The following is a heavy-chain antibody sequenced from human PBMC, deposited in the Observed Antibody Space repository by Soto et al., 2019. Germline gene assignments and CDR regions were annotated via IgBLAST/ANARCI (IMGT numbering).Heavy chain of an antibody. CDR2: IYPGDSDT. V-gene: IGHV5-51*01. CDR3: ARLTLPDYSNYVSFPYCFDY. Sequence: PGESLKISCKGSGYSFTSYWLGWVRQMPGKGLEWMGIIYPGDSDTRYSPSFQGQVTISADKSISTAYLQWSSLKASDTAMYYCARLTLPDYSNYVSFPYCFDYWGKGTLVTVSS. J-gene: IGHJ4*02. D-gene: IGHD4-4*01. CDR1: GYSFTSYW.